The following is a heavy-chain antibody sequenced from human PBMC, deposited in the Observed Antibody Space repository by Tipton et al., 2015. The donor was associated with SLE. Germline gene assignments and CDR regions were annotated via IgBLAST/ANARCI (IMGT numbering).Heavy chain of an antibody. Sequence: LSLTCAVYGGSFSGYYWTWVRQAPGKGLEWVAVMSDDGRNKYFGDSVKGRFTISRDNSKNTLHLQMNSLRADDTAVYYCARGASGGRIDYWGQGTLVTVSS. J-gene: IGHJ4*02. CDR2: MSDDGRNK. V-gene: IGHV3-30*03. CDR3: ARGASGGRIDY. D-gene: IGHD2-15*01. CDR1: GGSFSGYY.